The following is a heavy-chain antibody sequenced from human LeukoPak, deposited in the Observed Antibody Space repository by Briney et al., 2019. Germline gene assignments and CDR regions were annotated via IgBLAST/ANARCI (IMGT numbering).Heavy chain of an antibody. CDR3: ATGYYYDSSGYYYALFDY. D-gene: IGHD3-22*01. Sequence: PSETLSLTCTVSGYSISSGYYWGWIRQPPGKGLEWIGTIRHSGTTYYNPSLKSRVTISIDSSKNQFSLKLSSVTAADTAVYYCATGYYYDSSGYYYALFDYWGQGTLVTVSS. V-gene: IGHV4-38-2*02. CDR2: IRHSGTT. CDR1: GYSISSGYY. J-gene: IGHJ4*02.